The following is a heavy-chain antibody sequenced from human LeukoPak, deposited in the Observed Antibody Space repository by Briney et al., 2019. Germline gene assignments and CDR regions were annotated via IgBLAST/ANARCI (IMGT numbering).Heavy chain of an antibody. D-gene: IGHD1-26*01. V-gene: IGHV4-34*01. CDR1: GGSFSGYY. J-gene: IGHJ5*02. CDR3: ARADGIVGATVWFDP. Sequence: SETLSLTCAVYGGSFSGYYWTYIRQPPGKGPEWIGEIDHSGGTNYNPSLKSRVTISVDTSKNQFSLKLSSVTAADTAVYYCARADGIVGATVWFDPWGQGTLVTVSS. CDR2: IDHSGGT.